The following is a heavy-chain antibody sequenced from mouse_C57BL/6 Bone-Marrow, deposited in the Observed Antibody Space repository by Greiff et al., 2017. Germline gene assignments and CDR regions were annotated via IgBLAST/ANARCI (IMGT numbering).Heavy chain of an antibody. Sequence: EVHLVESGPELVKPGASVKISCKASGYSFTDYNMNWVKQSNGKSLEWIGVINPNYGTTSYNEKFKGKATLPVDQSSSTAYLQLNSLTSEDSAVYSSARLLRLYAMDYWGQGTSVTVSS. V-gene: IGHV1-39*01. CDR2: INPNYGTT. CDR3: ARLLRLYAMDY. J-gene: IGHJ4*01. CDR1: GYSFTDYN. D-gene: IGHD1-2*01.